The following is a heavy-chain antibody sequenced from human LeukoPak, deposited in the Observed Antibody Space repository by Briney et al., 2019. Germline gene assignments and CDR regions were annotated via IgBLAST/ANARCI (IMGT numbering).Heavy chain of an antibody. CDR2: VSASGSTK. Sequence: GGSLRLSCAASGFTFNLYTMTWVRQAPGKGLEWVSSVSASGSTKYYADSVKGRFTISRDNSKNTLYLQMNSLRAEDTAVYYCAKDSPTINTIDYWGQGTLVTVSS. CDR3: AKDSPTINTIDY. V-gene: IGHV3-23*01. J-gene: IGHJ4*02. CDR1: GFTFNLYT. D-gene: IGHD1-26*01.